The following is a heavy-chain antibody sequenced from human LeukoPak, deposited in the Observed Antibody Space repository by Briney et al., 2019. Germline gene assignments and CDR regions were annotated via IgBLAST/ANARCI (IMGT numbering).Heavy chain of an antibody. CDR1: GGTFSSYA. CDR3: ARDPAMVNAVGYFDY. CDR2: IIPIFGTA. J-gene: IGHJ4*02. V-gene: IGHV1-69*05. Sequence: SVKVSCKASGGTFSSYAISWVRQAPGQGLEWMGGIIPIFGTANYAQKFQGRVTITTDESTSTAYMELSSLRSEDTAVYYCARDPAMVNAVGYFDYWGQGTLVTVSS. D-gene: IGHD5-18*01.